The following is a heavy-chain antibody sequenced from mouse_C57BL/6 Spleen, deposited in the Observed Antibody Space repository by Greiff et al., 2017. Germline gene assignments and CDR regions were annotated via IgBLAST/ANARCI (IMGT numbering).Heavy chain of an antibody. CDR3: ARWYDYDAWFAY. D-gene: IGHD2-4*01. Sequence: QVQLQQSGAELVKPGASVKISCKASGYAFSSYWMNWVKQRPGKGLEWIGKIYPGDGDTNYNGKFKGKATLTADKSSSTAYMQLSSLTSEASAVYFCARWYDYDAWFAYWGQGTLVTVSA. V-gene: IGHV1-80*01. CDR1: GYAFSSYW. CDR2: IYPGDGDT. J-gene: IGHJ3*01.